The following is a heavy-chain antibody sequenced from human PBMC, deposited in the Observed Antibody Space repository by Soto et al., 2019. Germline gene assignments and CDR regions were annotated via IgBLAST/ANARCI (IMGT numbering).Heavy chain of an antibody. J-gene: IGHJ5*01. CDR2: STYEGRTK. CDR1: GFNFSNYA. D-gene: IGHD6-19*01. V-gene: IGHV3-30*18. Sequence: GGTLRLSCAASGFNFSNYAMHWVRHAQGKGGEELATSTYEGRTKYSTDSVKGRITISRDNAKNALYLQMNSLRPEDTAVYYCAKDWAPEVAGRFLDSWGQGTPVTVSS. CDR3: AKDWAPEVAGRFLDS.